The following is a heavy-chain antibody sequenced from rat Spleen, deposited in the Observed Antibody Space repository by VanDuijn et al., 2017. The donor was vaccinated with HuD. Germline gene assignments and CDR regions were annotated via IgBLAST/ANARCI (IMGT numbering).Heavy chain of an antibody. J-gene: IGHJ1*01. Sequence: EVQLVESGGGLVQPGRSLKLSCAASGFSFSDYYMAWVRQAPKKGLEWVACINYAGSNSYYGDPVKGRFTVSRDNAKSTLYLQMNSLRSEDTATYYCARRGYNNQWYFDFWGPGTMVTVSS. D-gene: IGHD1-10*01. CDR3: ARRGYNNQWYFDF. CDR2: INYAGSNS. CDR1: GFSFSDYY. V-gene: IGHV5-22*01.